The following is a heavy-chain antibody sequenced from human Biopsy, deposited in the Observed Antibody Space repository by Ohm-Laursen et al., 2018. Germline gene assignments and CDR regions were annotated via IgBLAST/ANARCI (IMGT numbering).Heavy chain of an antibody. CDR3: VRGVDYYDPYHYYTLDV. D-gene: IGHD3-22*01. J-gene: IGHJ6*02. V-gene: IGHV4-34*01. CDR1: GESFNGYY. Sequence: PSDTLSLTWAVYGESFNGYYWSWIRQTPGKGLEWIGEINHSGRTNYNPSLKSRVTISVHTSKNQFSLKVRSVTAADTAVYYCVRGVDYYDPYHYYTLDVWGQGTTVTVSS. CDR2: INHSGRT.